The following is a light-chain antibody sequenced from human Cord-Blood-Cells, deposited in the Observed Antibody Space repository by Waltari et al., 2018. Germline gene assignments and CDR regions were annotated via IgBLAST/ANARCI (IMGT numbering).Light chain of an antibody. V-gene: IGLV2-8*01. CDR2: EVS. CDR1: SSDVGGYNY. CDR3: SSYAGSNNFVV. J-gene: IGLJ2*01. Sequence: QSALTQPPSASGSPGQSVTISCTGTSSDVGGYNYVSWYQQHPGKAPKLMIYEVSKRPSGVPDGFSGSKSGNTASLNVSGLQAEDEADYYCSSYAGSNNFVVFGGGTKLTVL.